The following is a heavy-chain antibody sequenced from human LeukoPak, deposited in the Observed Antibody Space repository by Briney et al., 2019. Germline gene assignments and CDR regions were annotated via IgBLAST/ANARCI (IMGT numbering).Heavy chain of an antibody. J-gene: IGHJ4*02. D-gene: IGHD6-13*01. CDR1: VTPTVGRA. CDR3: ARCIAAAGQIIDY. V-gene: IGHV3-7*04. Sequence: GGSLRLSRAPSLVTPTVGRARTVSQAPGKGLEWVAKIKQDGSEKYYVDSVKGRFTISRDNAKNSLYLQMNSLRADDTAVYYCARCIAAAGQIIDYWGQGTLVTVSS. CDR2: IKQDGSEK.